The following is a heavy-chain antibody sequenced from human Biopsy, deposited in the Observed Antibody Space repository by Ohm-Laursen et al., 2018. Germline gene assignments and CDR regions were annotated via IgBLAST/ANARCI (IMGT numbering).Heavy chain of an antibody. CDR2: IYNSETT. Sequence: SDALSLTCAVSGDSIGSYSWSWIRQPPGKGLEWIGSIYNSETTFYNPSLKSRVAISVDTSTNQFSLKVSSVTAADTALYYCARHPTGFWFDPWGHGTLVTVSS. CDR3: ARHPTGFWFDP. V-gene: IGHV4-38-2*01. J-gene: IGHJ5*02. CDR1: GDSIGSYS.